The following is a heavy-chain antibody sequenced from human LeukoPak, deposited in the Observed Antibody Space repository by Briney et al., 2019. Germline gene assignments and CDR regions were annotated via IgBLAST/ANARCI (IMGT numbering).Heavy chain of an antibody. Sequence: SETLSLTCDVSGGSISNTNWWSWVRQPPGQGLEWIGEVSLAGQTNYNPSLQSRLTMSVDFSENHISLKLTSVTAADTAVYYCAREGGPFRPLDYSGQGTLVTVSS. CDR2: VSLAGQT. J-gene: IGHJ4*02. V-gene: IGHV4-4*02. D-gene: IGHD2/OR15-2a*01. CDR1: GGSISNTNW. CDR3: AREGGPFRPLDY.